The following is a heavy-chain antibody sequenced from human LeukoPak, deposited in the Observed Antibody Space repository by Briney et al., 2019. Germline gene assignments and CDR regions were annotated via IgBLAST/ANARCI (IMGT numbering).Heavy chain of an antibody. CDR1: GGSISSYY. CDR3: ARVSWFPGTSYYYMDV. CDR2: IYYSGTT. V-gene: IGHV4-59*01. J-gene: IGHJ6*03. D-gene: IGHD1-1*01. Sequence: SETLSLTCTVSGGSISSYYWSWIRQPPGKGLEWIGYIYYSGTTNYNPSLKSRVTISVDTSKNQFSLKLSSVTAADTAVYYCARVSWFPGTSYYYMDVWGKGTTVTISS.